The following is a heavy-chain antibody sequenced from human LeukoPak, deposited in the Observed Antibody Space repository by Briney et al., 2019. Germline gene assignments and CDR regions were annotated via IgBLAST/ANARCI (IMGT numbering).Heavy chain of an antibody. CDR3: ARDPVSYFDWLLYYDYYYYMDV. Sequence: GGSLRLSCAASGFTFSTFAMIWVRQPPGKGLEWVSSIFPSGGEIHYADSVRGRFTISRDNAKNSLYLQMNSLRAEDTAVYYCARDPVSYFDWLLYYDYYYYMDVWGKGTTVTISS. D-gene: IGHD3-9*01. J-gene: IGHJ6*03. V-gene: IGHV3-21*01. CDR1: GFTFSTFA. CDR2: IFPSGGEI.